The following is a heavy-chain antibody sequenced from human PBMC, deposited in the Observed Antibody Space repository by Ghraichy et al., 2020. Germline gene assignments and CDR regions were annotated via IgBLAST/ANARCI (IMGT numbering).Heavy chain of an antibody. Sequence: TLSLTCSVSGGSINSGGYYWSWIRQHPGKGLEWIGYIYSSGSTYYNPSLKSRVTISLDTSKNQFSLRLNSVTAADTAVYYCAKVADRYCTGGSCYYHGAFDIWGQGTVVTVSS. CDR3: AKVADRYCTGGSCYYHGAFDI. CDR2: IYSSGST. V-gene: IGHV4-31*03. D-gene: IGHD2-15*01. CDR1: GGSINSGGYY. J-gene: IGHJ3*02.